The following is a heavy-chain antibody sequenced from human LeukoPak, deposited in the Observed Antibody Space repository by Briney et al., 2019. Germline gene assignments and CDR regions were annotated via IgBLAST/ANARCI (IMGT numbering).Heavy chain of an antibody. D-gene: IGHD3-22*01. J-gene: IGHJ4*02. CDR3: ARAFSGDSSGYYYDYFDY. CDR2: IYYSGST. CDR1: GGSISSGDYY. Sequence: SETLSLTGTVSGGSISSGDYYWSWIRQPPGKGLEWIGYIYYSGSTYYNPSLKSRVTISVDTSKNQFSLKLSSVTAADTAVYYCARAFSGDSSGYYYDYFDYWGQGTLVTVSS. V-gene: IGHV4-30-4*01.